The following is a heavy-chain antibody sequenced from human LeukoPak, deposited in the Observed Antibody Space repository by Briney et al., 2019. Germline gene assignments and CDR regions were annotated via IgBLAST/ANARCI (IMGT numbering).Heavy chain of an antibody. V-gene: IGHV3-11*01. J-gene: IGHJ3*02. CDR3: AKGNGWAHYHPFDI. D-gene: IGHD6-19*01. CDR1: GFSSSDYY. CDR2: VSSSGSTI. Sequence: SLRPSCAASGFSSSDYYMRWIRQPAGGGLEWVSYVSSSGSTIYYADSVKGRFTISIHNSKNTLYLQRKSLKAEDRAVYYCAKGNGWAHYHPFDIWGQGTKVTVSS.